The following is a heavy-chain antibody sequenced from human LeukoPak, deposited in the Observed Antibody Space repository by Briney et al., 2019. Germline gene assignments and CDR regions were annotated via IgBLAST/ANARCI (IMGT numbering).Heavy chain of an antibody. D-gene: IGHD3-22*01. Sequence: GGSLRLSCAVSGFTFGNYDMPWVRQAPGKGLEWVAVIWHDGTKAFYVDSVKGRFTISRDNSENTLFLQMNSLRVEDTAVYYCARDHHYYDSSGLRSGCIDYWGQGTLVTVSS. CDR1: GFTFGNYD. V-gene: IGHV3-33*01. CDR3: ARDHHYYDSSGLRSGCIDY. CDR2: IWHDGTKA. J-gene: IGHJ4*02.